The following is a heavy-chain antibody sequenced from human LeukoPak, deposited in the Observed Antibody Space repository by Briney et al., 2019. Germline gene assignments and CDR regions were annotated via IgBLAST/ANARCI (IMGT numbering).Heavy chain of an antibody. CDR1: GYTFINYW. CDR3: ASGGYGTFDS. Sequence: GESLKISCQVSGYTFINYWIGWARQMPGKGLEWMGIIYPGDSDTRYSPSFHGQVIISADKSISTAYLQWNSLKASDTAMYYCASGGYGTFDSWGQGTLVTVSS. D-gene: IGHD5-12*01. V-gene: IGHV5-51*01. CDR2: IYPGDSDT. J-gene: IGHJ4*02.